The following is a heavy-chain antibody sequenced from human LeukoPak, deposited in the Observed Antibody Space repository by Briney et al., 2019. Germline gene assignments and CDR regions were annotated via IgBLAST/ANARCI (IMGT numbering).Heavy chain of an antibody. J-gene: IGHJ5*02. CDR1: GYTFTNYD. CDR3: TREATGYSWFDP. V-gene: IGHV1-18*01. Sequence: ASVKVSCKASGYTFTNYDINWVRQATGQGLEWMGWISGYNGNTNYAQKFQGRVTMTTDTSTNTAYMELRSLRSDDTAVYYCTREATGYSWFDPWGQGTLVTVSS. D-gene: IGHD3-9*01. CDR2: ISGYNGNT.